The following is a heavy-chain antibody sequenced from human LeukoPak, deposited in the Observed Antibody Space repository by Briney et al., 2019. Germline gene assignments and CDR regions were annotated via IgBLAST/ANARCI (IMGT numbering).Heavy chain of an antibody. D-gene: IGHD6-13*01. CDR1: GFTFYDYA. V-gene: IGHV3-9*03. J-gene: IGHJ4*02. CDR3: AKGAEYSSSWYDY. Sequence: GGSLRLSCAASGFTFYDYAMHWVRQAPGKGLEWVSGISWNSGSIGYADSVKGRFTISRDNAKNSLYLQMNSLRAEDMALYYCAKGAEYSSSWYDYWGKGTLVTVSS. CDR2: ISWNSGSI.